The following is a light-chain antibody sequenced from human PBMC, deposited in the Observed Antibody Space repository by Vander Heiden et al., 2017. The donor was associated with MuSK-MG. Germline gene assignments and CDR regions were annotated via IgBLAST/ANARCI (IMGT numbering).Light chain of an antibody. Sequence: IQMTQSPSSLSASVGDRVIITCTASQDISNSLNWYQSKPGKSRNQQIYHTSNLETGVPSRVSGSGSGTDFTFTITRLQTEDIATYDCQQYDNLARQRFTFGHGTKVDIK. J-gene: IGKJ3*01. V-gene: IGKV1-33*01. CDR1: QDISNS. CDR3: QQYDNLARQRFT. CDR2: HTS.